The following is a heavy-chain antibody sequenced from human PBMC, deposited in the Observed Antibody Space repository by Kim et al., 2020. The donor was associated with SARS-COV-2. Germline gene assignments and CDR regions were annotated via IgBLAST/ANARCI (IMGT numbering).Heavy chain of an antibody. D-gene: IGHD3-10*01. V-gene: IGHV5-51*01. J-gene: IGHJ3*02. CDR1: GYSFTSYW. CDR2: IYPGDSDT. Sequence: GESLKISCKGSGYSFTSYWIGWVRQMPGKGLEWMGIIYPGDSDTRYSPSFQGQVTISADKSISTAYLQWSSLKASDTAMYYCARQRDRGFGELLSAFDIWGQGTMVTVSS. CDR3: ARQRDRGFGELLSAFDI.